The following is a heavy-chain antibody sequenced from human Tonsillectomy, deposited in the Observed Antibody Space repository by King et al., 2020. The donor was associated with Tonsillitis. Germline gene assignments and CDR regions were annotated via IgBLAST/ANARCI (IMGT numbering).Heavy chain of an antibody. CDR1: GFTFKNYA. V-gene: IGHV3-23*04. CDR2: ISSGGST. D-gene: IGHD3-10*01. Sequence: QLVQSGGGLVQPGGSLRLSCAASGFTFKNYAMTWVRQAPGKGLDWGSHISSGGSTYYADSVKGRFTISRDNSKNTLYLQMNSLRAEDTAVYYCAKVADASGGYSIDYWGQGALVTVSS. J-gene: IGHJ4*02. CDR3: AKVADASGGYSIDY.